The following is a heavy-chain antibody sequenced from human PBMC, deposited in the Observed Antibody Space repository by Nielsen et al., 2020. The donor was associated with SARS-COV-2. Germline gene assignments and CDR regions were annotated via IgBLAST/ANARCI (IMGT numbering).Heavy chain of an antibody. CDR2: ISAYNGNT. D-gene: IGHD3-3*01. V-gene: IGHV1-18*04. CDR1: GYTFTDYY. CDR3: ARQIIQYYDFWSGYYGHGMDV. J-gene: IGHJ6*02. Sequence: ASVKVSCKASGYTFTDYYMHWVRQAPGQGLEWMGWISAYNGNTNYAQKLQGRVTMTTDTSTSTAYMELRSLRSDDTAVYYCARQIIQYYDFWSGYYGHGMDVWGQGTTVTVSS.